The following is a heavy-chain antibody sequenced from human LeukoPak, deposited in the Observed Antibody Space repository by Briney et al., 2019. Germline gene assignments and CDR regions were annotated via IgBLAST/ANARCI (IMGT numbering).Heavy chain of an antibody. D-gene: IGHD5-18*01. J-gene: IGHJ4*02. CDR1: GFTFSSYG. CDR3: ALELQGGYSYGFDY. CDR2: IWYDGSNK. V-gene: IGHV3-33*01. Sequence: GRSLRLSCAASGFTFSSYGMHWVRQAPGKGLEWVAVIWYDGSNKYYADSVKGRFTISRDNSKNTLYLQMNSLRAEDTAVYYCALELQGGYSYGFDYWGLGTLVTVSS.